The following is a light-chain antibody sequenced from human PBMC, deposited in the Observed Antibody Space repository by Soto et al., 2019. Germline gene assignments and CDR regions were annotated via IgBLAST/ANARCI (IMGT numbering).Light chain of an antibody. CDR1: QSISSW. CDR3: QQNDSYRT. CDR2: KAS. V-gene: IGKV1-5*03. J-gene: IGKJ1*01. Sequence: DIYLTQPRVTVASGVGGRDRRSSRASQSISSWLAWSQQKPGKAPKLLIYKASTLETGVPGRFSASGPGTQFTLTISSPHPDDFATNYSQQNDSYRTSGQGTKVDIK.